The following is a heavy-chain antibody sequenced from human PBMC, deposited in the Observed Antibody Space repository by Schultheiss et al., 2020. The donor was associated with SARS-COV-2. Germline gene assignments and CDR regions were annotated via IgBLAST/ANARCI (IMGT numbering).Heavy chain of an antibody. J-gene: IGHJ4*02. Sequence: GGSLRLSCAASGFTFSSYWMHWVRQAPGKGLVWVSRINSDGSSTSYADSVKGRFTISRDNAKNTLYLQMNSLRAEDTAVYYCARGVGCTNGLCSSFAYWGQGTLVTVSS. D-gene: IGHD2-8*01. V-gene: IGHV3-74*01. CDR3: ARGVGCTNGLCSSFAY. CDR2: INSDGSST. CDR1: GFTFSSYW.